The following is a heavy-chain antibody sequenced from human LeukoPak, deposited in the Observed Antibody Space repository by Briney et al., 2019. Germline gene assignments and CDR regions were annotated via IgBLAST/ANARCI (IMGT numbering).Heavy chain of an antibody. CDR3: ARVTALYYYMDV. CDR2: IGAYNGNT. V-gene: IGHV1-18*01. CDR1: GYTFTSYG. J-gene: IGHJ6*03. Sequence: ASVKVSCKASGYTFTSYGISWVRQAPGQGLEWMGWIGAYNGNTNYAQKLQGRVTMATDTSTSTVYMELRSLRSDDTAVYYCARVTALYYYMDVWGKGTTVTVSS.